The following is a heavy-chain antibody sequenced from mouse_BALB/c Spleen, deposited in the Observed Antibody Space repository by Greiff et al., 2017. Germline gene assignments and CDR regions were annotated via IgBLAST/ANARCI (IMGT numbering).Heavy chain of an antibody. Sequence: DVQLQESGGGLVQPGGSRKLSCAASGFTFSSFGMHWVRQAPEKGLEWVAYISSGSSTIYYADTVKGRFTISRDNPKNTLFLQMTSLRSEDTAMYYCARGDSFDYWGQGTTLTVSS. V-gene: IGHV5-17*02. CDR3: ARGDSFDY. CDR1: GFTFSSFG. J-gene: IGHJ2*01. CDR2: ISSGSSTI.